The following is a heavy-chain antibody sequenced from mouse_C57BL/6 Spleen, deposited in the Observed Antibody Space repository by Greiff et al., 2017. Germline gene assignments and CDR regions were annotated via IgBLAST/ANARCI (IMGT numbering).Heavy chain of an antibody. CDR1: GYTFPSYT. J-gene: IGHJ2*01. CDR2: INPSSGYT. Sequence: QVQLKESGAELARPGASVKMSCKASGYTFPSYTMHWVKQRPGQGLEWIGYINPSSGYTKYNQKFKYKATLTADKSASTAYMRLSSLTSEDSAVYYGARGEVSRYYFDYWGQGTTRTGSS. D-gene: IGHD2-12*01. V-gene: IGHV1-4*01. CDR3: ARGEVSRYYFDY.